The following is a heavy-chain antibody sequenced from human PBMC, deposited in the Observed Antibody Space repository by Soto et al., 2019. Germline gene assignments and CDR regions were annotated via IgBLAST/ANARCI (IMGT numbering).Heavy chain of an antibody. Sequence: EVQLLESGGDLVQPGGSLRLSCGVSGFSFSSYAMAWVRQVPGTGLEWLSVITVRSHTTYYADSVRGRFTISRDDSRDTLYLQLNSLRGEDTAVYYCARGLAAGGTWGLTYYLDFWGQGTLVTVSP. CDR1: GFSFSSYA. CDR2: ITVRSHTT. D-gene: IGHD6-13*01. V-gene: IGHV3-23*01. CDR3: ARGLAAGGTWGLTYYLDF. J-gene: IGHJ4*02.